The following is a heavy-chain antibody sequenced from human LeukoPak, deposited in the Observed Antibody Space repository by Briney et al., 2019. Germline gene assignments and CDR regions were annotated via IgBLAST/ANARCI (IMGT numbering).Heavy chain of an antibody. CDR2: IYYSGST. D-gene: IGHD5-12*01. Sequence: SETLSLTCTVSGGSISSYYWSWIRQPPGKGLERIGYIYYSGSTNYNPSLKSRVTISVDTSKNQFSLKLSSVTAADTAVYYCASAWATGYYYYMDVWGKGTTVTVSS. J-gene: IGHJ6*03. V-gene: IGHV4-59*01. CDR3: ASAWATGYYYYMDV. CDR1: GGSISSYY.